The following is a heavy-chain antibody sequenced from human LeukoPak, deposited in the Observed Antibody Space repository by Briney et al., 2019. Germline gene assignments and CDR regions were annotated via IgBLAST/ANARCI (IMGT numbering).Heavy chain of an antibody. D-gene: IGHD1/OR15-1a*01. CDR1: GFTVNNKY. CDR2: IYNDGRT. Sequence: GGSLRLSCAASGFTVNNKYMTWVRQAPGKGLEWVSLIYNDGRTYYADSVKGRCTISRDNSKNTLYLQMNSLRAEDTAVYYCKISNNRIPGVDYWGQGTLVTVSS. J-gene: IGHJ4*02. V-gene: IGHV3-66*02. CDR3: KISNNRIPGVDY.